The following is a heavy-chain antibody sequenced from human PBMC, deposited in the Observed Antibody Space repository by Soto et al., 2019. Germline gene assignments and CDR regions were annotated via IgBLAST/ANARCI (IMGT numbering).Heavy chain of an antibody. Sequence: QVQLVQSGAEVKKPGASVKVSCKASGYTFTGYYMHWVRQAPGQGLEWMGWINPNSGGTNYAQKFQGWVTMTTDTSISTAYMELSRLRSDDTAVYYCARVPCSSTSCLDYYGMDVWGQGTTVTVSS. J-gene: IGHJ6*02. D-gene: IGHD2-2*01. CDR2: INPNSGGT. V-gene: IGHV1-2*04. CDR1: GYTFTGYY. CDR3: ARVPCSSTSCLDYYGMDV.